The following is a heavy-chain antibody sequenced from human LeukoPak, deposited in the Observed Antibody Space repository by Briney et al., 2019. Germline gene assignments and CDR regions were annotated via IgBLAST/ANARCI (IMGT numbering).Heavy chain of an antibody. CDR3: AEARYFDWLTSDY. CDR2: IRYDGSNK. CDR1: GFTFSSYG. J-gene: IGHJ4*02. D-gene: IGHD3-9*01. V-gene: IGHV3-30*02. Sequence: GGSLRLSCAASGFTFSSYGMHWVRQAPGKALEWVAFIRYDGSNKYYADSVKGRFTISRDNSKNTLYLQMNSLRAEDTAVYYCAEARYFDWLTSDYWGQGTLVTVSS.